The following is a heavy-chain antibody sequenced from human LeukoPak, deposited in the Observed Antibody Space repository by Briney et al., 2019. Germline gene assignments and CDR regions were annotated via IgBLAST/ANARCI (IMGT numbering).Heavy chain of an antibody. CDR1: GYSFTSYW. Sequence: GESLKISCKGSGYSFTSYWIGWVRQMPGKGLEWMGIIYPGDSDIRYSPSFQGQVTISADESISTAYLQWSSLKASDTAMYYCARICSGGSCYSDYYYGMDVWGQGTTVTVSS. D-gene: IGHD2-15*01. CDR2: IYPGDSDI. V-gene: IGHV5-51*01. CDR3: ARICSGGSCYSDYYYGMDV. J-gene: IGHJ6*02.